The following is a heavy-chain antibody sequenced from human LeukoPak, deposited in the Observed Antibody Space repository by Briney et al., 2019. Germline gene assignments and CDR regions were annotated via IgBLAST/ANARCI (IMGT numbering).Heavy chain of an antibody. J-gene: IGHJ4*02. Sequence: ASVKVSCKASGYTFTSYGISWVRQAPGQGLEWMGWISAYNGNTNYAQKLQGRVTMTTDTSTSTAYMELRSLRSDDTAVYYCAPLWEYCSGGSCPNWGQGTLVTVSS. D-gene: IGHD2-15*01. CDR1: GYTFTSYG. CDR2: ISAYNGNT. CDR3: APLWEYCSGGSCPN. V-gene: IGHV1-18*01.